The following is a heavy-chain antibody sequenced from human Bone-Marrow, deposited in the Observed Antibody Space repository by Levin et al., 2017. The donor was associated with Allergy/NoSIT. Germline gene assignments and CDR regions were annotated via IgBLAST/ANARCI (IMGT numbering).Heavy chain of an antibody. J-gene: IGHJ6*02. Sequence: SCAASGFNINSFGMHWVRQAPGKGLEWVALIWYDGSKTYHSDSVKGRFTISRDDSQNTLYLQMNSLRAEDTAVYYCARDPQSTFWSGYYTTDYYYDMDVWGQGTTVTVSS. CDR2: IWYDGSKT. CDR3: ARDPQSTFWSGYYTTDYYYDMDV. CDR1: GFNINSFG. D-gene: IGHD3-3*01. V-gene: IGHV3-33*01.